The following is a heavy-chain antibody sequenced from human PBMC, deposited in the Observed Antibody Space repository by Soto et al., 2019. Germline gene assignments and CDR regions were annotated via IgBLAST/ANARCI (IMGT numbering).Heavy chain of an antibody. J-gene: IGHJ6*02. V-gene: IGHV3-64D*06. CDR2: ISXXXXXX. CDR3: VNLGITIFGVASLTRLSERGMDV. Sequence: GGSLRLSCSASGFTFSSYAMHWVRQAPGKGLXYXXXISXXXXXXXXXXXXXXXXXXXXDNSKNTLYLQMSSLRAEDTAVYYCVNLGITIFGVASLTRLSERGMDVWGQGTTVTVSS. D-gene: IGHD3-3*01. CDR1: GFTFSSYA.